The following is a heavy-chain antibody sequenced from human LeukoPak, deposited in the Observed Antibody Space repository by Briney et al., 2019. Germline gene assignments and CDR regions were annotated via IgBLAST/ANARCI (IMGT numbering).Heavy chain of an antibody. V-gene: IGHV3-48*03. D-gene: IGHD3-10*01. J-gene: IGHJ4*02. CDR2: ISSSGSTI. Sequence: PGGSLRLSCAASGFTFSSYEMNWVRQAPGKGLEWVSYISSSGSTIYYADSVKGRFTISRDNAKNSLYLQMNSLRAEGTAVYYCARGHDFGENFDYWGQGTLVTVSS. CDR3: ARGHDFGENFDY. CDR1: GFTFSSYE.